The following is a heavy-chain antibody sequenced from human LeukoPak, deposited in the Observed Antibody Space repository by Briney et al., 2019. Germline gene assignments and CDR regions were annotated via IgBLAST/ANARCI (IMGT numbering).Heavy chain of an antibody. D-gene: IGHD6-6*01. CDR1: GFTFSSYW. Sequence: GGSLRLSCAASGFTFSSYWMHWVRQAPGKGLVWVSRINTDGSSTSYADSVKGRFTISRDNAKNTLYLQMNSLRAEDTAVYYCARSGYSSSSTLDYWGQGTLVTVSS. J-gene: IGHJ4*02. V-gene: IGHV3-74*01. CDR3: ARSGYSSSSTLDY. CDR2: INTDGSST.